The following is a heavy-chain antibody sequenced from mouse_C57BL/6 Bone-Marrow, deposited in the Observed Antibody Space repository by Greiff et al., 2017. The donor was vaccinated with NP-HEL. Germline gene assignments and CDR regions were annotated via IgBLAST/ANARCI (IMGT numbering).Heavy chain of an antibody. J-gene: IGHJ3*01. CDR1: GYTFTSYW. CDR2: IDPSDSYT. CDR3: ARTGDYLWFAY. V-gene: IGHV1-59*01. Sequence: VKLQQPGAELVRPGTSVKLSCKASGYTFTSYWMHWVKQRPGQGLEWIGVIDPSDSYTNYNQKFKGKATLTVDTSSSTAYVQLSSLTSEDAAVYYCARTGDYLWFAYWGQGTLVTVSA. D-gene: IGHD2-4*01.